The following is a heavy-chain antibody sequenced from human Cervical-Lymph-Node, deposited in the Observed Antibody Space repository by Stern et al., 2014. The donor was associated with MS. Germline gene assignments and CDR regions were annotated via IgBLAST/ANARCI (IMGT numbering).Heavy chain of an antibody. J-gene: IGHJ4*02. CDR2: ISWDSGSI. CDR1: GLSIDDYA. CDR3: AKSKMRFGWYYFDY. Sequence: EVQLVESGGGLVQPGRSLRLSCAASGLSIDDYAMHWVRQAPGKGLEWVSGISWDSGSIGYADSVKGRFTISRDNAKNSLYLQMDSLRAEDTALYYCAKSKMRFGWYYFDYWGQGSLVTVSS. D-gene: IGHD6-19*01. V-gene: IGHV3-9*01.